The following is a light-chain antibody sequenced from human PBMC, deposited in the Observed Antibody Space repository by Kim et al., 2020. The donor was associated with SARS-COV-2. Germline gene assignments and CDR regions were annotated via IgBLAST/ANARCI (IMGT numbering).Light chain of an antibody. J-gene: IGKJ5*01. CDR1: QDINIW. CDR2: AAS. CDR3: RRYVSYPNT. V-gene: IGKV1D-16*01. Sequence: ASVGERVTITCRACQDINIWLAWYQQRPGKAPKSLIYAASNLQTGGPGRFSGSGSGTESTLTIRSLQPEDFATYYCRRYVSYPNTFGQGTRLEIK.